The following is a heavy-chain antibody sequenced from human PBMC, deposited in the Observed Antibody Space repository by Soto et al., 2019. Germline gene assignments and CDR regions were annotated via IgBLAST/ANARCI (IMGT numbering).Heavy chain of an antibody. J-gene: IGHJ4*02. Sequence: PGGSLRLSCAASGFTFSSYGMHWVRQAPGKGLEWVAVISYDGSNKYYADSMKGRFTISRDNSKNTLYLQMNSLRAEDTAVYYCAKVNTDYGGVGSSGWSPFDYWGQGTLVTVSS. D-gene: IGHD6-19*01. V-gene: IGHV3-30*18. CDR1: GFTFSSYG. CDR3: AKVNTDYGGVGSSGWSPFDY. CDR2: ISYDGSNK.